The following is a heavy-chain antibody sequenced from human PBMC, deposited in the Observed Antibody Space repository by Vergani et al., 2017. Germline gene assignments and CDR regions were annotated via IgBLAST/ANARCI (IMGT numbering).Heavy chain of an antibody. CDR2: IIPIFGTA. CDR1: GGTFSSYA. J-gene: IGHJ5*02. V-gene: IGHV1-69*12. Sequence: QVQLVQSGAEVKKPGSSVKVSCKASGGTFSSYAISWVRQAPGQGLEWMGGIIPIFGTANYAQKFQGRVTITADESTSTAYMELSSLRSEDTAVYYCAREFGAGATRGDGWFEPWGQGTLVTVSS. D-gene: IGHD1-1*01. CDR3: AREFGAGATRGDGWFEP.